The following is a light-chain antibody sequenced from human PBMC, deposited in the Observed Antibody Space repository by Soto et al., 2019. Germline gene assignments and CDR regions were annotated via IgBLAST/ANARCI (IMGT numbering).Light chain of an antibody. CDR3: QESYTTPVA. CDR1: QSISSY. V-gene: IGKV1-39*01. J-gene: IGKJ4*01. Sequence: DIQMTQSPSSLSASVGDRVTITCRASQSISSYLNWYQQRPGEAPKVLIYAASSLQSGVPSRFSGSGSGTDFPLNINSLQPEDFATYYCQESYTTPVAFGGGTKVEI. CDR2: AAS.